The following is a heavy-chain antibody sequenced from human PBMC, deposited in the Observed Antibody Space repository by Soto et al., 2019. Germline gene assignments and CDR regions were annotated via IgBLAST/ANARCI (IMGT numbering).Heavy chain of an antibody. V-gene: IGHV3-21*01. J-gene: IGHJ6*02. Sequence: GGSLRLSCAASGFTFSSYSMNWVRQAPGKGLEWVSSISSSSSYIYYADSVKGRFTISRDNAKNSLYLQMNSLRAEDTAVYYCARDLLKSGGINYYYYGMDVWGQGTTVTVSS. CDR2: ISSSSSYI. CDR1: GFTFSSYS. D-gene: IGHD1-26*01. CDR3: ARDLLKSGGINYYYYGMDV.